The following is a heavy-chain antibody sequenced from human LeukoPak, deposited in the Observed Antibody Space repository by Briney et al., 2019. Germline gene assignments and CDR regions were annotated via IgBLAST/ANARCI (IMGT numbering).Heavy chain of an antibody. CDR3: ARLLRNYGSGSLDY. CDR2: INHSGST. Sequence: SETLSLTCAVYGGSFSGYYWGWIRQPPGKGLEWIGEINHSGSTNYNPSLKSRVTISVDTSKNQFSLKLSSVTAADTAVYYCARLLRNYGSGSLDYWGQGTLVTVSS. V-gene: IGHV4-34*01. J-gene: IGHJ4*02. CDR1: GGSFSGYY. D-gene: IGHD3-10*01.